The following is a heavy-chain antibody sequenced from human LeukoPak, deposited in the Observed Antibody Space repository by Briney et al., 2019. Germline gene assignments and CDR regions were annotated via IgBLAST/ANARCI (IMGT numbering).Heavy chain of an antibody. CDR3: AHRGGGWYFDY. V-gene: IGHV2-5*01. D-gene: IGHD6-19*01. CDR1: GFSLSTSGVG. CDR2: IYWNDDK. J-gene: IGHJ4*02. Sequence: SGPTLVKPTQTLTLTCTFSGFSLSTSGVGVGWIRQPPGRALEWLALIYWNDDKRYSPSLKSRLTITKDTSKNQVVLTMTNMDPVDTATYYCAHRGGGWYFDYWGQGTLVTVSS.